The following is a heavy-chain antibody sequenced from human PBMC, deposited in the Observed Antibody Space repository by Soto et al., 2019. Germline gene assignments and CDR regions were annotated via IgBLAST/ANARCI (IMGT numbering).Heavy chain of an antibody. D-gene: IGHD3-10*01. J-gene: IGHJ6*02. CDR3: ARGYYYGSGSYQKTYYYYYGMDV. CDR1: GGSISSSSYY. Sequence: SETLSLTCTVSGGSISSSSYYWGWIRQPPVKGLEWIGSIYYSGSTYYNPSLKSRVTISVDTSKNQFSLKLSSVTAADTAVYYCARGYYYGSGSYQKTYYYYYGMDVWGQGTTVTVSS. CDR2: IYYSGST. V-gene: IGHV4-39*07.